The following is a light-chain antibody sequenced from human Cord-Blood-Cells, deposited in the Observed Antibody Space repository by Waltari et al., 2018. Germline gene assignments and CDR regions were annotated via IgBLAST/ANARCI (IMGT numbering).Light chain of an antibody. J-gene: IGKJ1*01. CDR1: QSISSW. CDR3: QQYNSYWGT. CDR2: DAS. Sequence: GERVTITCRASQSISSWLAWYQQKPGKAPKLLIYDASSLESGVPSRFSGSGSGTEFTLTISSLQPDDFATYYCQQYNSYWGTFGQGTKVEIK. V-gene: IGKV1-5*01.